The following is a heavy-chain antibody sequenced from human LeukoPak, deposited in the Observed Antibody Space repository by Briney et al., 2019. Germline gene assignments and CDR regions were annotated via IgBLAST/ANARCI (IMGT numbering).Heavy chain of an antibody. CDR2: INGDGTST. Sequence: GSLRLSCAASGFTFTRYWMHWVRQAPGKGLVWVSRINGDGTSTDYADSVKGRFTISRDNAKNTLYLQINSLRTEDTAVYYCVRLLDSDYWGQGTLVTVSS. D-gene: IGHD2-15*01. CDR3: VRLLDSDY. V-gene: IGHV3-74*01. CDR1: GFTFTRYW. J-gene: IGHJ4*02.